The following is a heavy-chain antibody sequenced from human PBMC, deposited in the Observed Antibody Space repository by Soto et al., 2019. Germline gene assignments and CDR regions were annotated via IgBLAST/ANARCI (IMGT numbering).Heavy chain of an antibody. V-gene: IGHV1-2*02. CDR2: INPNSGGT. CDR1: GYTFTGYY. J-gene: IGHJ4*02. CDR3: ARDGSIFWSGYYTDY. Sequence: ASVKVSCKASGYTFTGYYMHWVRQVPGQGLEWMGWINPNSGGTNYAQKFQGRVTMTRDTSISTAYMELSRLRSDDTAVYYCARDGSIFWSGYYTDYWGQGTLVTVSS. D-gene: IGHD3-3*01.